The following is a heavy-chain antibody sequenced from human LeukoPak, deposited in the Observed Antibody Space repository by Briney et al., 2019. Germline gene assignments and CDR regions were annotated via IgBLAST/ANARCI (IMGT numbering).Heavy chain of an antibody. V-gene: IGHV4-61*02. CDR2: IYTSGST. J-gene: IGHJ6*02. CDR1: GGSISSGSYY. Sequence: PSETLSLTCTVSGGSISSGSYYWSWIRQPAGKGLEWIGRIYTSGSTNYNPSLKSRVTISVDTSKNQFSLKLSSVTAADTAVYYCAREISLQNPAQDYYYYGMDVWGQGTTVTVSS. CDR3: AREISLQNPAQDYYYYGMDV.